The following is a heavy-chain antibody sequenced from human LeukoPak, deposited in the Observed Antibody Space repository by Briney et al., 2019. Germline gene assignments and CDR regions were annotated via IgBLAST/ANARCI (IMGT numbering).Heavy chain of an antibody. J-gene: IGHJ6*03. CDR2: IRYNGNNQ. CDR1: GFTFNNYG. Sequence: GGSLRLSCAASGFTFNNYGMRWVRQAPGKGLEWVAFIRYNGNNQYYADSVKGRFTISRDNSKNTLYLQMNSLKGDDTAVYYCAKDSAFYYIDVWGKGTTVIISS. D-gene: IGHD3-10*01. V-gene: IGHV3-30*02. CDR3: AKDSAFYYIDV.